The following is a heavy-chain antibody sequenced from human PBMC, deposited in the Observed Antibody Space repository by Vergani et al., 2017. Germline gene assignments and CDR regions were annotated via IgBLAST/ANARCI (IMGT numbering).Heavy chain of an antibody. J-gene: IGHJ4*02. D-gene: IGHD3-22*01. V-gene: IGHV4-31*03. CDR2: IYSTGST. CDR1: GDSISSGVYY. Sequence: QVQLQESGPGLVKPSQTLSLTCSVSGDSISSGVYYWNWLRQHPGKGLEWIGYIYSTGSTHHNPSLRRRIDMSVDTSKNQFSLKLNSVTAADTAMYYCARMGVYDEGDAFRIGYFDSWGPGILVTVSS. CDR3: ARMGVYDEGDAFRIGYFDS.